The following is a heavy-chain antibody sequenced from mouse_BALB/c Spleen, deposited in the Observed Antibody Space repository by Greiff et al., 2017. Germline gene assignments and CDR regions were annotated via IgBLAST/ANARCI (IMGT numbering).Heavy chain of an antibody. CDR1: GFTFSSYA. CDR2: ISSCGSYT. V-gene: IGHV5-9-3*01. Sequence: EVKLVESGGGLVKPGGSLKLSCAASGFTFSSYAMSWVRQTPEKRLEWVATISSCGSYTYYPDSVKGRFTISRDNPKNTLLLQMTSLRSEDTAMYCCARAIYYSYVESLYGYFDDWGAGTTVTVSA. D-gene: IGHD2-12*01. CDR3: ARAIYYSYVESLYGYFDD. J-gene: IGHJ1*01.